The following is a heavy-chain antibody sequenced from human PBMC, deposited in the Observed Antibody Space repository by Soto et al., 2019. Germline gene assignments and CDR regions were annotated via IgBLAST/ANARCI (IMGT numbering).Heavy chain of an antibody. V-gene: IGHV1-18*01. D-gene: IGHD2-15*01. Sequence: QVQLVQSGAEVKKPGASVKVSCKASGYTFTSYGISWVRQAPGQGLEWMGWISAYNGNTNYAQKLQGRVTMTTDTSTSTAYMELRSLRSYDTAVYYCARVDIVVAAPGTNWFDPWGQGTLVTVAS. CDR2: ISAYNGNT. CDR1: GYTFTSYG. J-gene: IGHJ5*02. CDR3: ARVDIVVAAPGTNWFDP.